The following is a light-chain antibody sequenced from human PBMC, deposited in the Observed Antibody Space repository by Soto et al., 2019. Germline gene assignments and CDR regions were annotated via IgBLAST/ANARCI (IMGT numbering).Light chain of an antibody. CDR2: GAS. V-gene: IGKV3-20*01. CDR1: QSVSSSY. CDR3: QQYGSART. Sequence: EIVLTQSPGTLSLSPGDRATLSCRASQSVSSSYLAWYQQQPGQDPRLRIYGASSRATGIPDRFSGSGSGTDFILTIGRLESEDFAVYYCQQYGSARTFGQGPQVEIK. J-gene: IGKJ1*01.